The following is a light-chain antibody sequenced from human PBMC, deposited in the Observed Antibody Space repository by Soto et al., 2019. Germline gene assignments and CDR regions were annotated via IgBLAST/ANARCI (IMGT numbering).Light chain of an antibody. J-gene: IGKJ4*01. CDR3: AQALQTVT. V-gene: IGKV2-28*01. CDR2: LGS. Sequence: DVVMAQSPLSLPVTLSHPSSISCKASQSLLLSSGNNYLDWYLQKPGQSPQLLIYLGSTRASGVPDRFSGSGSGTDFTLKISTVEAEDVGVYYCAQALQTVTFGGGTKVDIK. CDR1: QSLLLSSGNNY.